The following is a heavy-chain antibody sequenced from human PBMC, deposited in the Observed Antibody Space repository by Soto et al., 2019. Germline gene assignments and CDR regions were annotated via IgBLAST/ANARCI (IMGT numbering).Heavy chain of an antibody. V-gene: IGHV3-48*02. CDR3: ARDHMDGNSDFDH. D-gene: IGHD6-19*01. CDR2: ISSSGTTL. Sequence: GSLRLSCGASGGAFSTYSMTCVRQIPGKGLEWISYISSSGTTLYYADSVKGRFTISRDNAKNSLYLQMSSLRDEDTAIYYCARDHMDGNSDFDHWGQGTLVTVSS. J-gene: IGHJ4*02. CDR1: GGAFSTYS.